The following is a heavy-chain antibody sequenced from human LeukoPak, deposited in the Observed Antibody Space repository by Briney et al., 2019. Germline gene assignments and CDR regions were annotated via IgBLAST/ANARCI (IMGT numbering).Heavy chain of an antibody. J-gene: IGHJ4*02. CDR1: GYTFTIYG. CDR2: ISPYNGNA. V-gene: IGHV1-18*01. D-gene: IGHD3-10*01. Sequence: ASVKVSCKASGYTFTIYGIGWVRQAPGQGLEWMGYISPYNGNADYAQNFQGRVSMTTDTSTTTAYMELWSLTSDDTVVYYCAREGSQALDHWGQGALVTVSS. CDR3: AREGSQALDH.